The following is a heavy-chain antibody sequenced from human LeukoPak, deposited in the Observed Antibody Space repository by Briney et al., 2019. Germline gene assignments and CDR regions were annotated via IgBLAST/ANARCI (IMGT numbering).Heavy chain of an antibody. CDR2: IYPGDSDT. J-gene: IGHJ5*02. D-gene: IGHD6-13*01. CDR3: ARVSAAADNWFDP. Sequence: GESLKISCKGSGYSFTSYWIGWVRQMPGKGLEWMGIIYPGDSDTRYSPSFQGQVTISADKSISTAYLQWSSLKASDTAMYYRARVSAAADNWFDPWGQGTLVTVSS. CDR1: GYSFTSYW. V-gene: IGHV5-51*01.